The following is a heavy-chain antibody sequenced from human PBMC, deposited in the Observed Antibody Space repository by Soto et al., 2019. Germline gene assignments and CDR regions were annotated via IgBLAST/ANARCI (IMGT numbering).Heavy chain of an antibody. J-gene: IGHJ6*02. CDR1: GFTFSVSA. CDR2: IVVGRGNT. D-gene: IGHD2-2*01. V-gene: IGHV1-58*01. CDR3: AADWVLDQYYGLGV. Sequence: GASVKVSCKASGFTFSVSAVHWLRLARGQRLEWVGWIVVGRGNTDYAPKFQERVTITRDMAISTVYMELSSLRSEDTAVYYCAADWVLDQYYGLGVWGQGTTVTVSS.